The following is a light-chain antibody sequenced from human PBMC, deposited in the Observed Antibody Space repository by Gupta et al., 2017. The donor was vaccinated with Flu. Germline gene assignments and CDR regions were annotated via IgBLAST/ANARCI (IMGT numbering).Light chain of an antibody. J-gene: IGKJ2*01. V-gene: IGKV1-12*01. CDR3: QQAHSYPYT. CDR1: QYINTY. CDR2: DVS. Sequence: PSSVSASVGDRVTITCRARQYINTYLAWYHQKPGRAPKFLIYDVSTFQSGVPSRFSRNGSGTEFTLTINNLQPEDFGTYYCQQAHSYPYTFGQGTKVDIK.